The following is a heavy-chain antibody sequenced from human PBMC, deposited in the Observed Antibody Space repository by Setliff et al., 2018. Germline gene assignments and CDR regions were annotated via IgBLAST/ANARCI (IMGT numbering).Heavy chain of an antibody. CDR3: TTGLAYCGGDCPEDAFDI. V-gene: IGHV3-73*01. D-gene: IGHD2-21*02. CDR1: GFTFSGSA. CDR2: IRSKADNYAT. J-gene: IGHJ3*02. Sequence: GGSLRLSCAASGFTFSGSAMHWVRQASGKGLEWVGRIRSKADNYATAYAASVRGRFTISRDDSKNTAYLQMNSLKTEDTAVYYCTTGLAYCGGDCPEDAFDIWGQGTMVTVSS.